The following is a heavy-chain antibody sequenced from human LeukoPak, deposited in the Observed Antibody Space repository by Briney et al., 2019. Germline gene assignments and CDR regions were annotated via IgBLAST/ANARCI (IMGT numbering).Heavy chain of an antibody. J-gene: IGHJ4*02. D-gene: IGHD3-3*01. CDR3: QSRFLEWLLDY. Sequence: SETLSLTCTVSGASVSSNSYHWSWIRQAPGKGLEWIGHSGNSDYKPSLKSRVTISVDTSKNQFSLKLSSVTAADTAIYYCQSRFLEWLLDYWGQGTLVTVSS. V-gene: IGHV4-39*01. CDR1: GASVSSNSYH. CDR2: HSGNS.